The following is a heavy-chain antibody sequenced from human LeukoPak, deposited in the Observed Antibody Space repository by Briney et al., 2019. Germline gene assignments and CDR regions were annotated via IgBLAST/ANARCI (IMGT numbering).Heavy chain of an antibody. CDR3: ARDLSASKPSGWYNTFDY. CDR2: INSDWSST. V-gene: IGHV3-74*01. J-gene: IGHJ4*02. CDR1: GFTFSSYW. Sequence: GGSLRLSCAASGFTFSSYWMHWVRQAPGKGLVWVSRINSDWSSTSYADSVKGRFTISRDNAKNTLYLQMNSLRAEDTAVYYCARDLSASKPSGWYNTFDYWGQGTLVTVSS. D-gene: IGHD6-19*01.